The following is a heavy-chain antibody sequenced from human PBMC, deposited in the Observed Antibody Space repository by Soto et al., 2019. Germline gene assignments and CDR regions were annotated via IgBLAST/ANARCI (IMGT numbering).Heavy chain of an antibody. Sequence: GGSLRLSCAASGFTFSSYAMHWVRQAPGKGLEWVAVISYDGSNKYYADSVKGRFTISRDNSKNTLYLQMNSLRAEDTAVYYCARPFMIYDTLTGPLDYWGQGTLVTVSS. V-gene: IGHV3-30-3*01. J-gene: IGHJ4*02. D-gene: IGHD3-9*01. CDR3: ARPFMIYDTLTGPLDY. CDR1: GFTFSSYA. CDR2: ISYDGSNK.